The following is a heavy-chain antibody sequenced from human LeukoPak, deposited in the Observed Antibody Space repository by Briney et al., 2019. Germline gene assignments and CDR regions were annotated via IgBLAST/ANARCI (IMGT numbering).Heavy chain of an antibody. Sequence: KSRVTISVDTSRNQFSLKLNSVTAADTAVYYCARHRGPVVTGILDDWGQGTLVTVSS. CDR3: ARHRGPVVTGILDD. J-gene: IGHJ4*02. V-gene: IGHV4-39*01. D-gene: IGHD2-21*02.